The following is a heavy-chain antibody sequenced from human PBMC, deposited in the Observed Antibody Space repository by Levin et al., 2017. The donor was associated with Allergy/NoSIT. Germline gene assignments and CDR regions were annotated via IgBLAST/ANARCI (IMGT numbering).Heavy chain of an antibody. CDR3: TTSRRYCSGGSCYSFDAFDI. CDR2: IKSKTDGGTT. V-gene: IGHV3-15*01. CDR1: GFTFSNAW. J-gene: IGHJ3*02. Sequence: PGGSLRLSCAASGFTFSNAWMSWVRQAPGKGLEWVGRIKSKTDGGTTDYAAPVKGRFTISRDDSKNTLYLQMNSLKTEDTAVYYCTTSRRYCSGGSCYSFDAFDIWGQGTMVTVSS. D-gene: IGHD2-15*01.